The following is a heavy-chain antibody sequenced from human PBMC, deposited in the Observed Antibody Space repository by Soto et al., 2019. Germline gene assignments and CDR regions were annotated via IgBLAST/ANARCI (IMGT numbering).Heavy chain of an antibody. V-gene: IGHV3-21*01. Sequence: RGSLRLSCAASGFTFSSYSMSWFRQSPGKGLEWVSSISSSSSYIYYADSVKGRFTISRDNAKNSLYLQMNSLRAEDTAVYYCARDWGPSYFDYWGQGTLVTVSS. CDR1: GFTFSSYS. J-gene: IGHJ4*02. CDR3: ARDWGPSYFDY. CDR2: ISSSSSYI. D-gene: IGHD7-27*01.